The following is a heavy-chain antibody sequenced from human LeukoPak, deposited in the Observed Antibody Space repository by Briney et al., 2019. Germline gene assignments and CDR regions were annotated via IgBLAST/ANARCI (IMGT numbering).Heavy chain of an antibody. CDR3: ARGRDTTGFPLGY. D-gene: IGHD3-22*01. CDR2: VYYSGTT. V-gene: IGHV4-59*01. J-gene: IGHJ4*02. CDR1: GGLIGNYF. Sequence: PSETLSLTCTASGGLIGNYFWSWIRQPPGKGLEWIGYVYYSGTTNYKPSLKSRATISVDSSQNQFSLKLTSVTAADTAVYYCARGRDTTGFPLGYWGQGTLVVVSS.